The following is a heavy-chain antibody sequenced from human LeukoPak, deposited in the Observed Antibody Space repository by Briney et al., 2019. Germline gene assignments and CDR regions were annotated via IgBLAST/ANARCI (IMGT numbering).Heavy chain of an antibody. D-gene: IGHD3-3*01. V-gene: IGHV3-23*01. Sequence: PGGSLRLSCAASGFTFSNYAVSWVRQAPGKGLEWVSDISGSGGNTFYADSVKGRFTISRDDSKNTLYLQMNNLRAEDTAVYFCSKPLIDFWSGYYYWGQGTLVTVSS. CDR2: ISGSGGNT. J-gene: IGHJ4*02. CDR3: SKPLIDFWSGYYY. CDR1: GFTFSNYA.